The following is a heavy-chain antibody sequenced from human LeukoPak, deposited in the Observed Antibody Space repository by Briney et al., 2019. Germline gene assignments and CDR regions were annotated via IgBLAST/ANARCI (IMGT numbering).Heavy chain of an antibody. CDR1: GGSISSGSYY. D-gene: IGHD3-9*01. CDR3: ARDHEPSTYYDILTGLSLNWFDP. V-gene: IGHV4-61*02. J-gene: IGHJ5*02. CDR2: IYTSRST. Sequence: SETLSLTCTVSGGSISSGSYYWSCIRQPPGKRLEWIGRIYTSRSTNYNPSLKSRVTISVDTSKNQFSLKLSSVTAADTAWYYCARDHEPSTYYDILTGLSLNWFDPWGQGTLVTVSS.